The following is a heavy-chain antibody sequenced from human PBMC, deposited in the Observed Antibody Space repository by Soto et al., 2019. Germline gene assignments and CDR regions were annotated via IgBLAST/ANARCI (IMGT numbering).Heavy chain of an antibody. CDR1: GLTLSSYW. CDR3: AKNPEYQLLLDWFDP. D-gene: IGHD2-2*01. Sequence: DVQLVESGGGLVQPGGSVRLSCVASGLTLSSYWMSWVRQAPGKGLEWVSAISGSGGSTYYADSVKGRFTISRDNSKNTLYLQMNSLRAEDTAVYYCAKNPEYQLLLDWFDPWGQGTLVTVSS. J-gene: IGHJ5*02. CDR2: ISGSGGST. V-gene: IGHV3-23*04.